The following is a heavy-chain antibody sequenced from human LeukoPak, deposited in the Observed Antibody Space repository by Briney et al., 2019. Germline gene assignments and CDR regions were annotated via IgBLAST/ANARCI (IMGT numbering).Heavy chain of an antibody. D-gene: IGHD5-12*01. Sequence: SETLSLTCTVSGGSVSSGSYFWTWIRQSPGKRLEYVGYIYDSGRTNYNPSLKSRVTISKDTSKNQFSLKLSSVTAADTAVYYCARDRSGGYSYVYWGQGSLVTVSS. V-gene: IGHV4-61*01. CDR2: IYDSGRT. CDR1: GGSVSSGSYF. J-gene: IGHJ4*02. CDR3: ARDRSGGYSYVY.